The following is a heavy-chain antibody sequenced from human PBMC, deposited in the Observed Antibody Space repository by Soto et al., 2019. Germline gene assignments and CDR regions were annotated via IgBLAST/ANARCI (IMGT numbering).Heavy chain of an antibody. CDR1: GFTFSSYA. Sequence: EVQLLESGGGLVQPGGPLRLSCAASGFTFSSYAMSWVRQAPGKGLEWVSAISGSGGSTYYADSVKGRFTISRDNSKNTLYLQMNSLRAEDTAVYYCAKARAAGTWSYYGMDVWGQGTTVTVSS. CDR2: ISGSGGST. CDR3: AKARAAGTWSYYGMDV. D-gene: IGHD6-13*01. J-gene: IGHJ6*02. V-gene: IGHV3-23*01.